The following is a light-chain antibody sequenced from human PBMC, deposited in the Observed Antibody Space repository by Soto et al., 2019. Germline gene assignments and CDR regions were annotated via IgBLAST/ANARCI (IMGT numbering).Light chain of an antibody. Sequence: DIQMTQSPSSLSASVGDRVTITCRARQNIRNYLNWYQQTPGKAPKLLIFAAYSLQSGVPSRFSGSGSGTDFTLTLSSLQTEDFATYYRQQSSSTPYSFGQATKREIK. CDR1: QNIRNY. V-gene: IGKV1-39*01. J-gene: IGKJ2*03. CDR3: QQSSSTPYS. CDR2: AAY.